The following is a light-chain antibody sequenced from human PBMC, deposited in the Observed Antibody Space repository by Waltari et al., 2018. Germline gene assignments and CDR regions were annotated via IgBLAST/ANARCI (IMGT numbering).Light chain of an antibody. J-gene: IGLJ2*01. CDR2: STD. CDR1: SRSVSTSHY. Sequence: TVVTQEPSLSVSTGGTITLNFGLCSRSVSTSHYPNWYQQTPGQAPRMLIYSTDTRPSGVPDRFSGSILGNKAALTITGAQADDESDYYCTLYMGSGMLFGGGTRLTVL. V-gene: IGLV8-61*01. CDR3: TLYMGSGML.